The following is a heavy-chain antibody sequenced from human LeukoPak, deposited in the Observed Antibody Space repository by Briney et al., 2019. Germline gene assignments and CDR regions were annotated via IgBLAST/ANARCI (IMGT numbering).Heavy chain of an antibody. J-gene: IGHJ4*02. Sequence: SETLSLTCTVSGGSFSSNNYQWNWIRQPPGKGLEWIGDIYHSGSTNYNPSLKSRVTISVDTSKNQFSLKLSSVTAADTAVYYCARGGGVAGTPYNPYDYWGQGTLVTVSS. CDR3: ARGGGVAGTPYNPYDY. CDR1: GGSFSSNNYQ. D-gene: IGHD6-19*01. CDR2: IYHSGST. V-gene: IGHV4-61*01.